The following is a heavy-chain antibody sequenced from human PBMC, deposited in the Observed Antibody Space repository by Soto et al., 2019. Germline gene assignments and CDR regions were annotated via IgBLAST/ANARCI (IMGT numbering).Heavy chain of an antibody. CDR2: INQGGTEK. D-gene: IGHD1-1*01. CDR3: AKLQQLRTYYFYS. Sequence: EVQLVESGGGLVQHGGSLRLSCAASGFTFNTYWTSWVRQAPGNGLEWVASINQGGTEKNYVDSVKSRFTISRDNAKNPLFLQMNNLRAEDTAVFYGAKLQQLRTYYFYSCGQGTLVTLSS. V-gene: IGHV3-7*01. J-gene: IGHJ4*02. CDR1: GFTFNTYW.